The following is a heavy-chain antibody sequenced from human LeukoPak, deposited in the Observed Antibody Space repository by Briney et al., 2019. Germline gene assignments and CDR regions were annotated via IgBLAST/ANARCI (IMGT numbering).Heavy chain of an antibody. CDR1: GFTFNKAW. J-gene: IGHJ4*02. D-gene: IGHD3-10*01. CDR2: VKNKGDGGTT. V-gene: IGHV3-15*01. CDR3: TTSGTPFEY. Sequence: GGSLRLSCAASGFTFNKAWVSWVRLAPGKGLEWVGRVKNKGDGGTTDYAAPVKGRFTVSRDDSKSTLYLQMNSLKTEDTAVYYCTTSGTPFEYWGQGTLVTVSS.